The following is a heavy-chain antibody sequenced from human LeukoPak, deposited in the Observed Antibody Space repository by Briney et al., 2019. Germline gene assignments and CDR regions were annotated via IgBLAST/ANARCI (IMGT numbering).Heavy chain of an antibody. V-gene: IGHV4-4*02. CDR2: IYHSGST. Sequence: SETLSLTCAVSGGSINSNNWWSWVRQPPGKGLEWIGEIYHSGSTNYNPSLKSRVTISVDKSKKQFSLKLSSVTAADTAVYYCARAGGIPVAVTPGEFQHWGQGTLVTVSS. D-gene: IGHD6-19*01. CDR3: ARAGGIPVAVTPGEFQH. J-gene: IGHJ1*01. CDR1: GGSINSNNW.